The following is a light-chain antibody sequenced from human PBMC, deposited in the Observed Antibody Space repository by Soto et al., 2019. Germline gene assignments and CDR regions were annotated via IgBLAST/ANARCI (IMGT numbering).Light chain of an antibody. J-gene: IGLJ3*02. CDR2: EVT. CDR3: ASYPRSRVWV. V-gene: IGLV2-18*02. CDR1: SSDVGSYNR. Sequence: QSALTQPPSVSGSPGQSVTISCTGTSSDVGSYNRVSWYQQPPGTAPKLIIYEVTNRPSGVPVRFSGSKSANMASLTISGLHADDEAHYYCASYPRSRVWVFGRGTQLTVL.